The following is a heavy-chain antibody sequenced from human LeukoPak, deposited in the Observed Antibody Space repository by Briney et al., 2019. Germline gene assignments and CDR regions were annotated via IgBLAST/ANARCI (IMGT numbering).Heavy chain of an antibody. D-gene: IGHD4-11*01. V-gene: IGHV4-38-2*02. Sequence: SETLSLTXTVSGYSISSGYYWGWIRQPPGKGLEWIGSIYHSGSTYYNPSLKSRVTISVDTSKNQFSLKLSSVTAADTAVYYCARDTVTTLGYFDYWGQGTLVTVSS. CDR3: ARDTVTTLGYFDY. J-gene: IGHJ4*02. CDR1: GYSISSGYY. CDR2: IYHSGST.